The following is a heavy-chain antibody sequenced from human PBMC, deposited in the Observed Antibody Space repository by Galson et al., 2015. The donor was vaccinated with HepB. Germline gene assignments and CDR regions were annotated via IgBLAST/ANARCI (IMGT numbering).Heavy chain of an antibody. V-gene: IGHV3-30-3*01. CDR3: ARDRDFGY. Sequence: SLRLSCAASGFTFSSYAMHWVRQAPGKGLEWVAVISYDGSNKYYADSVKGRFTISRDNSKNTLYLQMNSLRAEDTAVYYCARDRDFGYWGQGTLVTVSS. CDR1: GFTFSSYA. J-gene: IGHJ4*02. CDR2: ISYDGSNK.